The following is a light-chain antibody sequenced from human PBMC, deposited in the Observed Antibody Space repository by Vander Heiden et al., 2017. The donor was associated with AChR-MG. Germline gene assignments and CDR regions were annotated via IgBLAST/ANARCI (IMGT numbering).Light chain of an antibody. CDR3: QQRVNWPYT. J-gene: IGKJ5*01. CDR1: ESVGSY. V-gene: IGKV3-11*01. Sequence: EMVLTQSPATLSFSPAERATLSCRASESVGSYLAWYQQKPGQAPRLLIYDASNRATGIPARFSGSGSGTDFTLTISSLEPEDFAVYYCQQRVNWPYTFGQGTRLEIK. CDR2: DAS.